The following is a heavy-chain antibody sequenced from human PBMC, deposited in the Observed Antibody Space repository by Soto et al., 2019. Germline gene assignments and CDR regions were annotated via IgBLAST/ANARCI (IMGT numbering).Heavy chain of an antibody. D-gene: IGHD3-3*01. CDR3: ARGTQRWAIFGLVIRIWFDP. Sequence: SETLSLTCAVSGGSISSGGYSWSWIRQPPGNGLEWIGYIYHIGSTYYNPSLKSRVTISVYRSKNQFSLKLSSVTAADTAVYYCARGTQRWAIFGLVIRIWFDPWGQGTLV. V-gene: IGHV4-30-2*01. CDR1: GGSISSGGYS. CDR2: IYHIGST. J-gene: IGHJ5*02.